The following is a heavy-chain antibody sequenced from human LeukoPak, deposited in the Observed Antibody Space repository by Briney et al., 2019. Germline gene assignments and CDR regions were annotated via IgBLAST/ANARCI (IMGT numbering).Heavy chain of an antibody. D-gene: IGHD3-10*01. V-gene: IGHV3-30*18. J-gene: IGHJ4*02. CDR3: AKDLGLIHGSGSPMGY. CDR1: GFTFSSYG. CDR2: ISYDGSNK. Sequence: GGSLRLSCAASGFTFSSYGMHWVRQAPGKGLEWVAVISYDGSNKYYADSVKGRFTISRDNSKNTLYLQMNSLRAEDTAVYYCAKDLGLIHGSGSPMGYWGQGTLVTVSS.